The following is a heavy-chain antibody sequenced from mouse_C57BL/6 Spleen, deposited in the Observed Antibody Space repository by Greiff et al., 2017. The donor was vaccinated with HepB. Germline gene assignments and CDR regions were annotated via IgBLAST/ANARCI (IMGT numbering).Heavy chain of an antibody. J-gene: IGHJ1*03. V-gene: IGHV3-6*01. CDR3: ARDPHYYYGSSYGYFDV. CDR1: GYSITSGYY. CDR2: ISYDGSN. Sequence: EVQLQQSGPGLVKPSQSLSLTCSVTGYSITSGYYWNWIRQFPGNKLEWMGYISYDGSNNYNPSLKNRISITRYTSKNPFFLKLNSVTTEDTATYYCARDPHYYYGSSYGYFDVWGTGTTVTVSS. D-gene: IGHD1-1*01.